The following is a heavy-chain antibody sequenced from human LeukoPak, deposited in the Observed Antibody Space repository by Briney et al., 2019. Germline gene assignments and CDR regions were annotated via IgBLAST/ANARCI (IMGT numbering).Heavy chain of an antibody. CDR1: GFTFSRNS. D-gene: IGHD2-2*01. CDR2: ISTSSSYI. Sequence: SGGSLRLSCAASGFTFSRNSMNWVRQPPGKGLEWVSSISTSSSYIYYADSVKGRFTISRDNAKNSLYLQMNSLRAEDTAVYYCAREVYCSSTSCYSYFDYWGQGTLVTVSS. CDR3: AREVYCSSTSCYSYFDY. V-gene: IGHV3-21*01. J-gene: IGHJ4*02.